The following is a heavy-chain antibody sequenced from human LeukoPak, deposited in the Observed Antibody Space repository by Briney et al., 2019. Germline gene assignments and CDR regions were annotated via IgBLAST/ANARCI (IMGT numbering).Heavy chain of an antibody. V-gene: IGHV3-30*15. Sequence: GGSLRLSCAASGFTFSSFAVHWVRQAPGKGLEWVAVISYDGSNKFYAGSVKGRFSVSRDNSKNTLYLQMSSLRVEDTAVYYCAREGSGTYGLGGAFDIWGQGTMVTVSS. CDR3: AREGSGTYGLGGAFDI. CDR1: GFTFSSFA. J-gene: IGHJ3*02. D-gene: IGHD1-26*01. CDR2: ISYDGSNK.